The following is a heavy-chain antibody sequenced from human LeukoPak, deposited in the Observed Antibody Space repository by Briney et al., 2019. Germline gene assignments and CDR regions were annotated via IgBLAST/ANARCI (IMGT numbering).Heavy chain of an antibody. V-gene: IGHV1-46*01. CDR3: AREGEIVVVVAGFDY. Sequence: ASVKVSCMASGYTFSIYNMHWVRQAPGQGLEWMGIINPSGGSASDTQKFQGRVTMTRDTSTSTVYMELSSLRSEDTAVYYCAREGEIVVVVAGFDYWGQGTLVTVSS. J-gene: IGHJ4*02. CDR2: INPSGGSA. D-gene: IGHD2-15*01. CDR1: GYTFSIYN.